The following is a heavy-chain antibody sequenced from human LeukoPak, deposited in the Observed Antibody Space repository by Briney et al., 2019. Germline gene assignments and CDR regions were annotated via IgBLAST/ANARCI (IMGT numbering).Heavy chain of an antibody. Sequence: SETLSLTCTVSGGSISSNSFYWGWIRQPPGKGLEWIGYIHYSGSTNYNPSLKSRVTISVDKSKNQFSLKLSSVTAADTAVYYCATPYYYGSGLDAFDIWGQGTMVTVSS. CDR1: GGSISSNSFY. J-gene: IGHJ3*02. D-gene: IGHD3-10*01. V-gene: IGHV4-61*05. CDR3: ATPYYYGSGLDAFDI. CDR2: IHYSGST.